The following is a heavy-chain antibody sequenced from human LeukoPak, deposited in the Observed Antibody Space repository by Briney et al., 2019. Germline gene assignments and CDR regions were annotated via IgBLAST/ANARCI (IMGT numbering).Heavy chain of an antibody. D-gene: IGHD3-22*01. CDR2: INHSGST. Sequence: SQTLSLTCTVSGGSISSSSYYWGWIRQPPGKGLEWIGEINHSGSTNYNPSLKSRVTISVDTSKNQFSLKLSSVTAADTAVYYCARRGRHYDSSGYYRIGFDYWGQGTLVTVSS. J-gene: IGHJ4*02. CDR1: GGSISSSSYY. CDR3: ARRGRHYDSSGYYRIGFDY. V-gene: IGHV4-39*07.